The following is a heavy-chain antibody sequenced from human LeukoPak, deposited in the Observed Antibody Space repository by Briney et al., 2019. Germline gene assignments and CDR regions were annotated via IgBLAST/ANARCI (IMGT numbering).Heavy chain of an antibody. CDR1: GGSISSSSYY. Sequence: SETLSLTCTVSGGSISSSSYYWGWIRQPPGQGLEWIGSIYNSGSTYYNPSLKSRVTISVDTFKNQFSLKLSSVTAADTAVYFCARREYYDSSGYRWGQGTLVTVSS. J-gene: IGHJ4*02. D-gene: IGHD3-22*01. V-gene: IGHV4-39*01. CDR2: IYNSGST. CDR3: ARREYYDSSGYR.